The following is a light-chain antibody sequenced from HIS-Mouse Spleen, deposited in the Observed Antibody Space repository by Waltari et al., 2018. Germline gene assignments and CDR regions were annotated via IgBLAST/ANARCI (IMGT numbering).Light chain of an antibody. J-gene: IGLJ2*01. Sequence: QSALTQPASVSGSPGQSIPISCTGTSSDLRGYNHVSWYQQHPGKAPKLMIYDVSNRPSGVSNRFSGSKSGNTASLTISGLQAEDEADYYCSSYTSSSTLVFGGGTKLTVL. CDR3: SSYTSSSTLV. CDR2: DVS. V-gene: IGLV2-14*03. CDR1: SSDLRGYNH.